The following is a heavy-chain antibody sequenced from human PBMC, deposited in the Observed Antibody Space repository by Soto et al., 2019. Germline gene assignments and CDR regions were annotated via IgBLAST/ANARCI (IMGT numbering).Heavy chain of an antibody. CDR2: AYYRSRWIY. D-gene: IGHD3-22*01. Sequence: SQTLSLTCAISGDSVSNNGATWNWIRQSPSRGLEWLGRAYYRSRWIYDYAMSVKSRISINPDTSKNQFSLKLSSVTAADSAVYYCARHGRNTMIAQLRHYAMDVWGQGATVTVSS. CDR3: ARHGRNTMIAQLRHYAMDV. CDR1: GDSVSNNGAT. J-gene: IGHJ6*02. V-gene: IGHV6-1*01.